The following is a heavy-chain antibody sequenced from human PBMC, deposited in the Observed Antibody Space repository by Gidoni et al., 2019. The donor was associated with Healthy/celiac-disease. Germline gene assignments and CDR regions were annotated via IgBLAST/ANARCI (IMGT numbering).Heavy chain of an antibody. CDR2: IKQDGSEK. J-gene: IGHJ4*02. CDR1: GFSFSSYW. Sequence: GFSFSSYWMSWVRQAPGKGLEWVANIKQDGSEKYYVDSVKGRFTISRDNAKNSLYLQMNSLRAEDTAVYYCARARYSYGTTFDYWGQGTLVTVSS. V-gene: IGHV3-7*01. D-gene: IGHD5-18*01. CDR3: ARARYSYGTTFDY.